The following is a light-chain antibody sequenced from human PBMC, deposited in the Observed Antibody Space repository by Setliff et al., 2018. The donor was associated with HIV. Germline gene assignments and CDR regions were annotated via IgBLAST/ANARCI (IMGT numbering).Light chain of an antibody. CDR2: DVS. Sequence: ALTQPASVSGSPGQSITISCTGTSSDVGGYNYVSWYQQHPGKAPKLMIYDVSDRPSGVSNRFSGSKSGNTASLTISGLQAEDEADYYCSSYTSTSTLFVFGTGTKVTVL. CDR1: SSDVGGYNY. J-gene: IGLJ1*01. V-gene: IGLV2-14*03. CDR3: SSYTSTSTLFV.